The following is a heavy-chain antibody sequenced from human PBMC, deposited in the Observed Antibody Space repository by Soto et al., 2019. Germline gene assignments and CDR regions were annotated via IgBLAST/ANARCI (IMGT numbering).Heavy chain of an antibody. Sequence: QITLKESGPTLVKPTQTLTLTCTFSGFSLSTSGVGVGWIRQPPGKALEWLALIYWDDDKRHSPSLKSRLTTTKDTSKNQVVLTMTTLDPVDTATYYCAHSRGYWYPRLFDYWVQGTLVTVSS. V-gene: IGHV2-5*02. CDR3: AHSRGYWYPRLFDY. J-gene: IGHJ4*02. CDR1: GFSLSTSGVG. CDR2: IYWDDDK. D-gene: IGHD2-8*02.